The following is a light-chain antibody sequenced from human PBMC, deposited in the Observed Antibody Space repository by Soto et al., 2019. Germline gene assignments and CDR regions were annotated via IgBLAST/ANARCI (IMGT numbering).Light chain of an antibody. V-gene: IGLV4-69*01. J-gene: IGLJ1*01. CDR2: LNSDGSH. CDR1: SGHSSYA. Sequence: QSVLTQAPSASASLGASVKLTCTLSSGHSSYAIAWHQLQPEKGPRYLMKLNSDGSHNKGDGIPDRFSGSSSGAERYLTISSLQSEDEADYYWQTWGTGIRVFGTGTKLTVL. CDR3: QTWGTGIRV.